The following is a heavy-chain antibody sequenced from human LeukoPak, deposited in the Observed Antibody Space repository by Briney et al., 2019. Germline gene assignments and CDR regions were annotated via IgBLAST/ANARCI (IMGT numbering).Heavy chain of an antibody. V-gene: IGHV4-39*07. D-gene: IGHD3-3*01. CDR3: ARELGDFWSGYYGSY. Sequence: SETLSLTCTVSGGSISSSSYYWGWIRQPPGKGLEWIGSIYYSGSTYYNPSLKSRVTISVDTSKNQFSLKLSSVTAADTAVYYCARELGDFWSGYYGSYWGQGTLVTVSS. CDR2: IYYSGST. J-gene: IGHJ4*02. CDR1: GGSISSSSYY.